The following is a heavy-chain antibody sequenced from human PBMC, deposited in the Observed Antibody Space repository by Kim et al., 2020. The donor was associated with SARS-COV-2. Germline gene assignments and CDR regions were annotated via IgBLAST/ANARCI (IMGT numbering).Heavy chain of an antibody. Sequence: GGSLRLSCAASGFTFSNNSMNWVRQAPGKGLEWVSSISISSSYIYYAASVRGRFTTSRNNPKTPRYLQMNSRRAENTAVYYCGRKGGGGSGWSCFDPWG. CDR1: GFTFSNNS. D-gene: IGHD6-19*01. J-gene: IGHJ5*02. CDR2: ISISSSYI. CDR3: GRKGGGGSGWSCFDP. V-gene: IGHV3-21*01.